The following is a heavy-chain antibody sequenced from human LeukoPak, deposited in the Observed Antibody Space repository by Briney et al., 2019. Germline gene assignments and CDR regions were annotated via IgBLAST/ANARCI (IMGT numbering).Heavy chain of an antibody. Sequence: GASVTVSCKASGYTFTSYGISWVRQAPGQGLEWMGRISAYNGNTNYAQKLQGRVTMTTDTSTSTAYMELRSLRSDDTAVYYCARANRMITFGGVIAEFDYWGQGTLVTVSS. CDR3: ARANRMITFGGVIAEFDY. D-gene: IGHD3-16*02. V-gene: IGHV1-18*04. J-gene: IGHJ4*02. CDR2: ISAYNGNT. CDR1: GYTFTSYG.